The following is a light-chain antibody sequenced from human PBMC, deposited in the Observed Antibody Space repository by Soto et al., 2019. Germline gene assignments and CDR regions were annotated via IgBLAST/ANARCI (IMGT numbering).Light chain of an antibody. Sequence: QSVLTQPASVSGSPGQSITISCTGTSSDVGGYTFVSWYQQHPGKAPKLMIYEVSNRPSGVSNRFSGSKSGNTASLTISGLQAEDEADYYCSSYTSNSSPYVFGTGTKGTVL. J-gene: IGLJ1*01. V-gene: IGLV2-14*01. CDR3: SSYTSNSSPYV. CDR2: EVS. CDR1: SSDVGGYTF.